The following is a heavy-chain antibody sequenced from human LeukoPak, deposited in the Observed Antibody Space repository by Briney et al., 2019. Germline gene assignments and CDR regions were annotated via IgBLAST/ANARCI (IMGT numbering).Heavy chain of an antibody. V-gene: IGHV5-51*01. CDR2: IYPGDSDT. D-gene: IGHD6-19*01. Sequence: RGESLKISCKGSGYIFTSYWIAWVRQMPGKGLEWMGIIYPGDSDTRYSPSFQGQVTISADKSISTAFLQWSSLKASDTAMYYCATQHSSGLYYFDYWGQGTLVTVSS. CDR1: GYIFTSYW. J-gene: IGHJ4*02. CDR3: ATQHSSGLYYFDY.